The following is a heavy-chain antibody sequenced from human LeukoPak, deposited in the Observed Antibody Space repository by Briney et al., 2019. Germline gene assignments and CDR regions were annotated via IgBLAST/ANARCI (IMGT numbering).Heavy chain of an antibody. CDR3: ARGSYNWNDKVRY. CDR1: GYTFTSYD. D-gene: IGHD1-20*01. V-gene: IGHV1-8*02. J-gene: IGHJ4*02. Sequence: ASVKVSCKASGYTFTSYDINWVRQATGQGLEWMGWMNPNSGNTGYAQKFQGRVTMTRDTSTSTVYMELSSLRSEDTAVYYCARGSYNWNDKVRYWGQGTLVTVSS. CDR2: MNPNSGNT.